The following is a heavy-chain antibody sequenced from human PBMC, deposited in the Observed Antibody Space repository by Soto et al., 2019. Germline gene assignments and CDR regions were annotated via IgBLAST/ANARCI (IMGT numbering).Heavy chain of an antibody. CDR2: IYRTGST. V-gene: IGHV4-4*02. CDR3: ASRDPGTSVDY. J-gene: IGHJ4*02. D-gene: IGHD1-7*01. CDR1: GGSFTSNNW. Sequence: SESLSLACAVSGGSFTSNNWWTCVRQPPGQGLEWIGEIYRTGSTNYNPSLKSRVTISLDKSENQFSLKVTSLTAADTAVYYCASRDPGTSVDYWGQGTLVTVSS.